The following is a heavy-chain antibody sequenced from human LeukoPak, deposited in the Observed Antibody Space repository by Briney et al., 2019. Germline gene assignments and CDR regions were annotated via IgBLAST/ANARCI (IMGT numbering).Heavy chain of an antibody. J-gene: IGHJ4*02. Sequence: GGSLRLSCAASGFTFSSYAMSWVRQAPGRGLEWVSAISGSGGSTYYADSVRGRFTISRDNSKNTLYLQMNSLRAEDTAVYYCAKDYILGGWYYYDSSGPGGFDYWGQGTLVTVSS. CDR2: ISGSGGST. V-gene: IGHV3-23*01. CDR1: GFTFSSYA. D-gene: IGHD3-22*01. CDR3: AKDYILGGWYYYDSSGPGGFDY.